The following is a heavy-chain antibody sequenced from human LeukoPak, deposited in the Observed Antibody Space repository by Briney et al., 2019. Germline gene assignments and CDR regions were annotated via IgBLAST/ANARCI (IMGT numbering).Heavy chain of an antibody. CDR3: ARKFDTYYFDY. CDR2: IYYSGST. Sequence: SQTLSLTCTVSGGSISSGDYYWSWIRQPPGKGLEWIGYIYYSGSTYYNPSLKSRVTISVDTSKKQFSLKLSSVTAADTAVYYCARKFDTYYFDYWGQGTLVTVSS. D-gene: IGHD3-10*01. J-gene: IGHJ4*02. V-gene: IGHV4-30-4*08. CDR1: GGSISSGDYY.